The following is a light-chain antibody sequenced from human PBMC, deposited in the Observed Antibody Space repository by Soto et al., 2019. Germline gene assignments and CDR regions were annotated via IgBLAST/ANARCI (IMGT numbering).Light chain of an antibody. CDR3: SSYAGSNNWV. V-gene: IGLV2-8*01. CDR1: SSDVGDYNF. CDR2: EVS. Sequence: QSALTQPPSASGSPGQSVTISCTGTSSDVGDYNFVSWFQQHPGKAPKLMIYEVSKRPSGVRDRFSGSKSANTASLTVSGLQAEDEADYYCSSYAGSNNWVFGGGTKLTVL. J-gene: IGLJ3*02.